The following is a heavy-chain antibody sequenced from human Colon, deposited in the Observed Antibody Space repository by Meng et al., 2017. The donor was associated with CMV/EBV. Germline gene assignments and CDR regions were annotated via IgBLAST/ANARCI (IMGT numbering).Heavy chain of an antibody. Sequence: HVKLVQWGAGLLTPSEHRSLTCAVYGRSFSGYDWSWIRQPPGEGLKWIGEINHSRSTNYNPSLKSRVTISVDTSKNQFSLKLSSVTAADTAVYYCARKWELGAFDIWGQGTMVTVSS. CDR2: INHSRST. CDR3: ARKWELGAFDI. D-gene: IGHD1-26*01. J-gene: IGHJ3*02. CDR1: GRSFSGYD. V-gene: IGHV4-34*01.